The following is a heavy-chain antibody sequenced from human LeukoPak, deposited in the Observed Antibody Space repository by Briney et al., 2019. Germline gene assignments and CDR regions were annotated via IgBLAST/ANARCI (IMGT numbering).Heavy chain of an antibody. J-gene: IGHJ4*02. CDR1: GGSISSGSYY. D-gene: IGHD3-22*01. Sequence: SQTLSLTCTVSGGSISSGSYYWSWTRQPAGKGLEWIGRIYTSGSTNYNPSLKSRVTISVDTSKNQFSLKLSSVTAADTAVYYCAREGVVTADYWGQGTLVTVSS. CDR2: IYTSGST. V-gene: IGHV4-61*02. CDR3: AREGVVTADY.